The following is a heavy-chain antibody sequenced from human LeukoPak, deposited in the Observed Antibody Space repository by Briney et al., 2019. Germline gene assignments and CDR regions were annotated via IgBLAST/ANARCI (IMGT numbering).Heavy chain of an antibody. J-gene: IGHJ4*02. CDR1: GFTVSSNY. Sequence: GGSLRLSCAASGFTVSSNYMSWVRQAPGKGLEWVSFIYSDSSTSYADSVKGRFTIYRDNSKNTLYLQMNSLRAEDTAVYYCARARYTYGSKPYYFDYWGQGTLVTVSS. V-gene: IGHV3-53*01. D-gene: IGHD5-18*01. CDR2: IYSDSST. CDR3: ARARYTYGSKPYYFDY.